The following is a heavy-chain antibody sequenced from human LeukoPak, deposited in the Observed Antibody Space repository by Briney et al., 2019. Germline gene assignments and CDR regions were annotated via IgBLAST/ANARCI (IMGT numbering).Heavy chain of an antibody. CDR2: ISGSGGST. CDR1: GFTFSSYA. CDR3: AKGPGGSGWAIDY. V-gene: IGHV3-23*01. Sequence: GGSLRLSCAASGFTFSSYAMSWVRQAPGKGLEWVSAISGSGGSTYYADSVKGRFTISRDNSKNTLYLQMNSLRAEDTAVYCCAKGPGGSGWAIDYWGQGTLVTVSS. D-gene: IGHD6-19*01. J-gene: IGHJ4*02.